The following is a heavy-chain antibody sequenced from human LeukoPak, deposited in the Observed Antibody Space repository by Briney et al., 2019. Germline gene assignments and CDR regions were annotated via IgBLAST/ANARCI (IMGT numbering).Heavy chain of an antibody. V-gene: IGHV1-58*02. Sequence: SVKVSCKASGFTFISSAMQWVRQGRGQRLEWIGWIDVASGTTNYAQKYQERVTITRDMSKSTAYMELSSLRSEDTAVYYCAATSSTSPSSEFYGMDVWGQGTTVTVSS. CDR2: IDVASGTT. D-gene: IGHD2-2*01. CDR3: AATSSTSPSSEFYGMDV. CDR1: GFTFISSA. J-gene: IGHJ6*02.